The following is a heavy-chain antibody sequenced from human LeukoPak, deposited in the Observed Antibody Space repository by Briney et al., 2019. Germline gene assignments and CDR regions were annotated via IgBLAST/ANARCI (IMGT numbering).Heavy chain of an antibody. V-gene: IGHV3-33*06. D-gene: IGHD2-15*01. CDR1: GFTLSDYG. Sequence: GGSLRLSCAASGFTLSDYGIHWVRRAPGKGLEWVAVIWSDGSNKYYADSVKGRFTISRDNSKNTLYLQMNSLRAEDTAVYYCAKPARGGILRSDFDYWGQGTLVTVSS. J-gene: IGHJ4*02. CDR3: AKPARGGILRSDFDY. CDR2: IWSDGSNK.